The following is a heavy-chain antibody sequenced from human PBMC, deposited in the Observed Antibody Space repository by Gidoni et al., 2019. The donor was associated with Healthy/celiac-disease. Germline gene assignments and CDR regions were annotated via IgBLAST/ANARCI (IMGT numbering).Heavy chain of an antibody. CDR2: LCLNSCCL. V-gene: IGHV3-9*01. CDR1: GFTWEAYA. CDR3: AQDIDVGGYSYGWLYS. J-gene: IGHJ4*02. D-gene: IGHD5-18*01. Sequence: EVQLGESGGGLVQPGRSRRRSCAASGFTWEAYAMHWARQAPGKGLGWVSGLCLNSCCLGYADSVKGRFTISRDNAKNSLYLHMNSLRAEDTALYYCAQDIDVGGYSYGWLYSWGQGTLVTVSS.